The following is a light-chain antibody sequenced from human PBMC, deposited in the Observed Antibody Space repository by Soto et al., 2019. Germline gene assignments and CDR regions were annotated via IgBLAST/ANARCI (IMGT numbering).Light chain of an antibody. CDR1: HSLTNNY. Sequence: EILLTQSPGTLTFSPGERATPSCRASHSLTNNYLAWYQQKPGQAPRLLIYGASSRATGIPDRFSGSGSGTDFTLTISRLEPEDFAVFYCQHYDSLPITFGQGTRLEI. CDR2: GAS. V-gene: IGKV3-20*01. J-gene: IGKJ5*01. CDR3: QHYDSLPIT.